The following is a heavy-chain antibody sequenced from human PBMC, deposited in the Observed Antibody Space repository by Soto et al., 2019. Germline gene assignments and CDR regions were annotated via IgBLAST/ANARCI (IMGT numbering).Heavy chain of an antibody. J-gene: IGHJ3*02. CDR2: INPATGAA. CDR3: AKGGGVGVAGSAAFEM. CDR1: GYPVTAYY. V-gene: IGHV1-2*02. D-gene: IGHD3-3*01. Sequence: QLHLVQSGAVVKKPGASATVSCSASGYPVTAYYMHWVRQAPGRGLEWMGGINPATGAAKYTQTFQGRVTMTRDTSTSTVFMELSGLTSEDTAVFYCAKGGGVGVAGSAAFEMWGQGTLVTVSS.